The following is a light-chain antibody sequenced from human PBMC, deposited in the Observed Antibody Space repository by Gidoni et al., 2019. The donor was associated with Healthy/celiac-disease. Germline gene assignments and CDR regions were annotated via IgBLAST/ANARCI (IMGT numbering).Light chain of an antibody. Sequence: QSALTQPASVSGSPGQSITISCTGTSRDVGCYNYVPWYQQHPGKAPQLMIYEVSNRPSGVSNRFSGSKSGKTASLTISGLQAEDEADYYCSSYTSSSLWVFGGGTKLTVL. CDR2: EVS. CDR3: SSYTSSSLWV. CDR1: SRDVGCYNY. V-gene: IGLV2-14*01. J-gene: IGLJ3*02.